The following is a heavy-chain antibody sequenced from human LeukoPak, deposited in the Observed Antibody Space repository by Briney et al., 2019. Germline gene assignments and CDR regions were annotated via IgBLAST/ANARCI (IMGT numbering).Heavy chain of an antibody. J-gene: IGHJ4*02. Sequence: ASVKVSCKASGYTFTGYYMHWVRQAPGQGLEWMGRINPNSGGTNYAQKFQGRVTMTRDTSISTAYMELSMLRSDDTAVYYCARGNPTQLLRYFDWLLDYWGQGTLVTVSS. CDR1: GYTFTGYY. V-gene: IGHV1-2*06. CDR3: ARGNPTQLLRYFDWLLDY. D-gene: IGHD3-9*01. CDR2: INPNSGGT.